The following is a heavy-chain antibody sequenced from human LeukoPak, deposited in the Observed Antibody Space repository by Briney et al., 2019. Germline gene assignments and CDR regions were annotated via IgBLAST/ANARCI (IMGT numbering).Heavy chain of an antibody. CDR3: ARDKSTRGSPFDY. Sequence: GGSLRLSCVASGFTFSSYWMHWVRQAPGKGLEWVSGISWNSGSIGYADSVKGRFTISRDNSKNTLYLQMNSLRAEDTAVYYCARDKSTRGSPFDYWGQGTLVTVSS. J-gene: IGHJ4*02. CDR2: ISWNSGSI. D-gene: IGHD2-2*01. CDR1: GFTFSSYW. V-gene: IGHV3-9*01.